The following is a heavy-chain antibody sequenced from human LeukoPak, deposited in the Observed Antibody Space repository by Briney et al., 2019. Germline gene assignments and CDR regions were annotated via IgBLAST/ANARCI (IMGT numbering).Heavy chain of an antibody. Sequence: SETLSLTCTVSGGSISSSSYYWGWIRQPPGKGLEWIGSIYYSGSTYYNPSLKSRVTISVDTSKNQFSLKLSSVTAADTAVYYCARQVSYYYDSSGYPIFDYWGQGTLVTVSS. J-gene: IGHJ4*02. D-gene: IGHD3-22*01. V-gene: IGHV4-39*01. CDR3: ARQVSYYYDSSGYPIFDY. CDR2: IYYSGST. CDR1: GGSISSSSYY.